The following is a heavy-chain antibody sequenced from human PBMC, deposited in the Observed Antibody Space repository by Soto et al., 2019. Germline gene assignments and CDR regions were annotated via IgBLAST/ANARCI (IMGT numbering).Heavy chain of an antibody. V-gene: IGHV4-59*01. Sequence: SETLSLTCTVSGGSISSYCWSWIRQPPGKGLECTGYIYNSGSTTYNPSLKSRVTISVDTSKNQFSLRLSSVTTADTAVYYCARGYSGYDAFDIWGQGTMVTVSS. J-gene: IGHJ3*02. CDR2: IYNSGST. CDR3: ARGYSGYDAFDI. D-gene: IGHD5-12*01. CDR1: GGSISSYC.